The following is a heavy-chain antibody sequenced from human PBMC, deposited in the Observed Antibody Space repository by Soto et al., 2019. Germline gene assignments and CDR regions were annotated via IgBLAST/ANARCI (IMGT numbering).Heavy chain of an antibody. D-gene: IGHD6-6*01. V-gene: IGHV3-23*01. Sequence: EVQLLESGGGLVQPGGSLRLSCAASGFTFNNYAMSWVRQAPGKGLEWVSGISGGGGSTYYANSVKGRFAISRDNSKNSLYLQMNSLRADDTAVYYCAKDPPYTSSAYSDYWGQGTLVTVSS. CDR2: ISGGGGST. CDR1: GFTFNNYA. CDR3: AKDPPYTSSAYSDY. J-gene: IGHJ4*02.